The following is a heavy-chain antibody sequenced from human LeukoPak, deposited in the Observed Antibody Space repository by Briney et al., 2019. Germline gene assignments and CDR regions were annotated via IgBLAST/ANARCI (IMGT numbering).Heavy chain of an antibody. CDR3: ARRTPKGESSYYDFWSGYYEDAFDI. CDR2: ISAYNGNT. D-gene: IGHD3-3*01. CDR1: GYTFTSYG. J-gene: IGHJ3*02. V-gene: IGHV1-18*01. Sequence: GASVKVSCKASGYTFTSYGISWVRQAPGQGLEWMGWISAYNGNTNYAQKLQGRVTMTTDTSTSTAYMELRSLRSDDTAVYYCARRTPKGESSYYDFWSGYYEDAFDIWGQGTMVTVSS.